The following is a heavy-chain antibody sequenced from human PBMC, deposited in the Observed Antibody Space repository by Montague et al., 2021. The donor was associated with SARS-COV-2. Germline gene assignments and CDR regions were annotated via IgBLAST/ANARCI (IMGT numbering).Heavy chain of an antibody. CDR1: GGSISSYY. CDR3: ARVSDFWSGYYTAVDAFDI. CDR2: IYYSGST. Sequence: SETLSLTCTVSGGSISSYYWSWIRQPPGKGLEWIGYIYYSGSTNYNPSLKSRVTISVDTSKNQFSLKLSSVTAADTAVYYCARVSDFWSGYYTAVDAFDIWGQGTMVTVSS. D-gene: IGHD3-3*01. J-gene: IGHJ3*02. V-gene: IGHV4-59*01.